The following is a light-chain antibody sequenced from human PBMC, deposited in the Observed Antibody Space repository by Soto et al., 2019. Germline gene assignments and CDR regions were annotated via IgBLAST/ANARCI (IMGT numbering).Light chain of an antibody. CDR2: KVS. CDR1: QSLVYSDGNAY. Sequence: DVAMTQSPLSLPVTLGQPASISCSSNQSLVYSDGNAYLNWFQQRPGQSQRRLIYKVSNRDSRAPDRFSGSGSGTDFTLKISRVEAEDVGVYYCMQGTYWPRTFGQGTKVDIK. J-gene: IGKJ1*01. V-gene: IGKV2-30*01. CDR3: MQGTYWPRT.